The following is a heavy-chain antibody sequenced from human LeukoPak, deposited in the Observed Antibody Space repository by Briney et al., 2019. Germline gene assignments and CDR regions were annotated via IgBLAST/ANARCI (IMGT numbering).Heavy chain of an antibody. V-gene: IGHV4-39*07. CDR2: IYYSGST. Sequence: SETLSLTCTVSGGSISSSSYYWGWIRQPPGKGLEWIGSIYYSGSTYYNPSLKSRVTISVDTSKNQFSLKLSSVTAADTAVYYCARERRTYGSGSYYSTARSCDFDYWGQGTLVTVSS. CDR1: GGSISSSSYY. CDR3: ARERRTYGSGSYYSTARSCDFDY. D-gene: IGHD3-10*01. J-gene: IGHJ4*02.